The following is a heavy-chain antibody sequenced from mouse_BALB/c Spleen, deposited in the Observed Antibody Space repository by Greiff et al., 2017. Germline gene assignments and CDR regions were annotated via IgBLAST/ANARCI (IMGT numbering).Heavy chain of an antibody. J-gene: IGHJ2*01. CDR2: IYPGSGST. V-gene: IGHV1-77*01. Sequence: VKLQQSGPELVKPGASVKMSCKASGYTFTDYVISWVKQRTGQGLEWIGEIYPGSGSTYYNEKFKGKATLTADKSSNTAYMQLSSLTSEDSAVYFCARQGPRDFDYWGQGTTLTVSS. CDR1: GYTFTDYV. D-gene: IGHD6-1*01. CDR3: ARQGPRDFDY.